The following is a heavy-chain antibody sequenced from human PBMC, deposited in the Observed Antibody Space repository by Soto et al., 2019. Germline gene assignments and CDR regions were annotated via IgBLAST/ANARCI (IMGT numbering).Heavy chain of an antibody. D-gene: IGHD6-13*01. CDR2: IYYSGST. CDR1: GGSVSSGSYY. Sequence: SETLSLTCTVSGGSVSSGSYYWSWIRQPPGKGLEWIGYIYYSGSTNYNPSLKSRVTISVDTSKNQFSLKLSSVTAADTAVYYCARGQQLGSIYYYSGMDVWGQGTTVTVSS. CDR3: ARGQQLGSIYYYSGMDV. V-gene: IGHV4-61*01. J-gene: IGHJ6*02.